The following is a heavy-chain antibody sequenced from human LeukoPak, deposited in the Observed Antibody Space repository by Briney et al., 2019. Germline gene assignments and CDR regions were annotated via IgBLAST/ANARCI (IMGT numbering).Heavy chain of an antibody. J-gene: IGHJ4*02. CDR3: ARGITPDY. Sequence: PSETLSLTCAVSGDSFSGYYWAWLRQPPGKGPEWIGQINHSGSTNYSPSLTSRATISIDPSRKEFSLELISVTAADTAVYYCARGITPDYWGQGTLVTVSS. V-gene: IGHV4-34*01. CDR2: INHSGST. D-gene: IGHD1-14*01. CDR1: GDSFSGYY.